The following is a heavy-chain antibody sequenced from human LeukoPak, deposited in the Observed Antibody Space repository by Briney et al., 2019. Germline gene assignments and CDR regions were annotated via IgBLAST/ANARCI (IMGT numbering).Heavy chain of an antibody. CDR3: ARELVGATD. V-gene: IGHV1-2*02. J-gene: IGHJ4*02. D-gene: IGHD1-26*01. Sequence: SVTLSRKASGYTFTGYYIRWVRQPPGQGLEWMGWINPNSGGTNDAQKFQGKVTMTRDTSISTAYMELSRLRSDDTAVYYCARELVGATDWGQGTLVTVSS. CDR1: GYTFTGYY. CDR2: INPNSGGT.